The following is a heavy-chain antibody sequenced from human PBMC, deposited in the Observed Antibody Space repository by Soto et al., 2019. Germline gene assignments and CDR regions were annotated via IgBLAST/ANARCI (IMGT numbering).Heavy chain of an antibody. CDR1: GFTFRSYG. V-gene: IGHV3-30*18. Sequence: GSLRLACTASGFTFRSYGRHWVREAPGKGLEWVAVISYDGSNKYYADSVKGRFTISRDNSKNTLYLQMNSLRAEDTAVYYCAKDWSPIAVAYYYYGMDVWGQGTTVNVSS. CDR2: ISYDGSNK. CDR3: AKDWSPIAVAYYYYGMDV. J-gene: IGHJ6*02. D-gene: IGHD6-19*01.